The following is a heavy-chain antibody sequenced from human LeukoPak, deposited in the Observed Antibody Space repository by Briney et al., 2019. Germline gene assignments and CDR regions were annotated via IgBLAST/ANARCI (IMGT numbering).Heavy chain of an antibody. Sequence: PGESLRLSWAASVFTFSSYSMSWVRKAPGKGLEWVSAISASGGSTYYADSVKGRFTISRDNSKNTLYLQMNSLRAEDTAVYYCANPQPTGYSSGWFDYWGQGTLVTVSS. CDR3: ANPQPTGYSSGWFDY. CDR2: ISASGGST. D-gene: IGHD6-19*01. V-gene: IGHV3-23*01. J-gene: IGHJ4*02. CDR1: VFTFSSYS.